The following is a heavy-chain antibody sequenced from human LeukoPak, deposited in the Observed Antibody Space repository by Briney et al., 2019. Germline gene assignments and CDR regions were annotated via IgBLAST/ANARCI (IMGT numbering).Heavy chain of an antibody. J-gene: IGHJ4*02. CDR2: IYYRGST. CDR3: ARTTGHYGYYFDY. CDR1: GGSINYYY. Sequence: SETLSLTCTVSGGSINYYYWSWIRLPPGKGLEWIGYIYYRGSTNYNPSLNSRVTISVDTSKNQFSLKLTSVTAADTAVYYCARTTGHYGYYFDYWGQRTLVTVSS. V-gene: IGHV4-59*01. D-gene: IGHD4-17*01.